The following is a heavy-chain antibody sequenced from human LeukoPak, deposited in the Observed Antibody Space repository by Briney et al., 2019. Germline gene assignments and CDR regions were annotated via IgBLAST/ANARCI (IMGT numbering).Heavy chain of an antibody. Sequence: SETLSLTCIVSGGSINSYYWSWIRQPPGKGLEWIGYIYYSGSTNYNPSLKSRVTISVDTSKNQFSLKLNSVTAADTAVYYCARLGSYFDYWGQGTLVIVSS. V-gene: IGHV4-59*01. CDR3: ARLGSYFDY. J-gene: IGHJ4*02. CDR2: IYYSGST. D-gene: IGHD1-26*01. CDR1: GGSINSYY.